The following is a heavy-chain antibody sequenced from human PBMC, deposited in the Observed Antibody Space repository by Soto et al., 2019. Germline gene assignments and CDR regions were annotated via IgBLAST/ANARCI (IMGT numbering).Heavy chain of an antibody. Sequence: GGSLRLSCAASGFTFSSYSMNWVRQAPGKGLEWVSYISSSSSTIYYADSVKGRFTISRDNAKNSLYLQMNSLRAEDTAVYYCARSPHKVRGNIDYWGQGTLVTVSS. CDR3: ARSPHKVRGNIDY. CDR2: ISSSSSTI. D-gene: IGHD3-10*01. CDR1: GFTFSSYS. V-gene: IGHV3-48*01. J-gene: IGHJ4*02.